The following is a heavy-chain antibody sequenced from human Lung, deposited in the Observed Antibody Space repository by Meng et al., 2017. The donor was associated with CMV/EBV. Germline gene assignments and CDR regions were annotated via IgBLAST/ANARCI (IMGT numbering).Heavy chain of an antibody. V-gene: IGHV5-51*01. CDR1: GYSFSNYW. CDR2: IYPGDSDT. Sequence: GEXXKISCEGSGYSFSNYWIDWVRQMPGKGLEWMGSIYPGDSDTRYSPSFQGQVTISADESIRTAYLQWSTLKASDTAIYYCARRGMMTTRGYWFDPWGQGXLVTVSS. D-gene: IGHD4-17*01. J-gene: IGHJ5*02. CDR3: ARRGMMTTRGYWFDP.